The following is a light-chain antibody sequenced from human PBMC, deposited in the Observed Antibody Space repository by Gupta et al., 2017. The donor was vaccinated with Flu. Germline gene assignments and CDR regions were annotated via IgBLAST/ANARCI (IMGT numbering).Light chain of an antibody. Sequence: DIQMTQSPSSLYASVGDRVTFTCRASQGISTYLAWFQQKPGRAPKSLIYAASRLQSGVPSKFSGSGSGTDFTLTISSLQPEDFATYYCQQYNSFPLTFGGGTKVEI. CDR3: QQYNSFPLT. V-gene: IGKV1-16*02. CDR1: QGISTY. CDR2: AAS. J-gene: IGKJ4*01.